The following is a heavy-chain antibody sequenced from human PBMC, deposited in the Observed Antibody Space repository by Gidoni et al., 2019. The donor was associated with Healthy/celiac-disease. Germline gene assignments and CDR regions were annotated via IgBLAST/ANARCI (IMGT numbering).Heavy chain of an antibody. J-gene: IGHJ4*02. D-gene: IGHD3-22*01. CDR1: GYTLTELS. CDR2: FDPEDGET. CDR3: ATGHRYYDSSGYDY. Sequence: QVQLVQSGAEVKKPGASVKVSCTVSGYTLTELSMHWVRQAPGKGLDWMGGFDPEDGETIYAQKFQGRVTMTEDTSTDTAYMELSSMRSEDTAVYYCATGHRYYDSSGYDYWGQGTLVTVSS. V-gene: IGHV1-24*01.